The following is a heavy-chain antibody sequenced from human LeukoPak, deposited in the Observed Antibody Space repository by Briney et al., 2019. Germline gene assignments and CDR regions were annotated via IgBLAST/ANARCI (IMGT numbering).Heavy chain of an antibody. Sequence: GGSLRLSCAASRFTFSSYGMHWVRQAPGKGLEWVAFIRYDGSNKYYADSVKGRFTISRDNSKNTLYLQMNSLRAEDTAVYYCAKGGYYYDSSGCYYWGQGTLVTVSS. D-gene: IGHD3-22*01. CDR1: RFTFSSYG. V-gene: IGHV3-30*02. CDR3: AKGGYYYDSSGCYY. CDR2: IRYDGSNK. J-gene: IGHJ4*02.